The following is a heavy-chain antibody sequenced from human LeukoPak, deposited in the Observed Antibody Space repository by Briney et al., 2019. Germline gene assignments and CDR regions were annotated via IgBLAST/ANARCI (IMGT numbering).Heavy chain of an antibody. J-gene: IGHJ3*02. CDR2: IYYSGST. CDR1: GGSISSYY. V-gene: IGHV4-59*01. CDR3: ARDRSVSGLDAFDI. D-gene: IGHD3-10*01. Sequence: SETLSLTCTVSGGSISSYYWSWIRQPPGKGLEWIGYIYYSGSTNYNPSLKSRVTISVDTSKNQFSLKLRSVTAADTAVYYCARDRSVSGLDAFDIWGQGTMVTVSS.